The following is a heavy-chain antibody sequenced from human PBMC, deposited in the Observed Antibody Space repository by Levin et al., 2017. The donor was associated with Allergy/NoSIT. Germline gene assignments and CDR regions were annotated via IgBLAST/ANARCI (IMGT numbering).Heavy chain of an antibody. Sequence: SGPTLVKPTQTLTLTCTFSGFSLSPSGVAVGWIRQPPGKALDWLALIYWVDDKRYSPSLKSRPTVTKDTSKNQVVPTLTNMDPVETATYCCALNGSSGGFGNWGQGTLVPVSS. CDR3: ALNGSSGGFGN. CDR1: GFSLSPSGVA. J-gene: IGHJ4*02. D-gene: IGHD3-10*01. CDR2: IYWVDDK. V-gene: IGHV2-5*02.